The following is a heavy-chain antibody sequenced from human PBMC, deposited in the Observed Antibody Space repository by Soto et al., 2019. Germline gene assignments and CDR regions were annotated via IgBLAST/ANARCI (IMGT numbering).Heavy chain of an antibody. D-gene: IGHD6-19*01. Sequence: ESGGGVVQPGRSLRLSCAASGFTFSSYGMHWVRQAPGKGLEWVAVISYDGSNKYYADSVKGRFTISRDNSKNTLYLQMNSRRAEDTAVYYCAKALSGCPGDYWGQGTLVTVSS. J-gene: IGHJ4*02. V-gene: IGHV3-30*18. CDR3: AKALSGCPGDY. CDR1: GFTFSSYG. CDR2: ISYDGSNK.